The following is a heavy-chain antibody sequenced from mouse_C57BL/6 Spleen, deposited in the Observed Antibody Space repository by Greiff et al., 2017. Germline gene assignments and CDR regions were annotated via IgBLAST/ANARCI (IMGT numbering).Heavy chain of an antibody. D-gene: IGHD1-1*01. J-gene: IGHJ4*01. CDR2: ISSGGSYT. Sequence: EVKLMESGGDLVKPGGSLKLSCAASGFTFSSYGMSWVRQTPDKRLEWVATISSGGSYTYYPDSVKGRFTISRDNAKNTLYLQMSSLKSEDTAMYYCARDYYYGSSPLYYYAMDYWGQGTSVTVSS. CDR1: GFTFSSYG. CDR3: ARDYYYGSSPLYYYAMDY. V-gene: IGHV5-6*01.